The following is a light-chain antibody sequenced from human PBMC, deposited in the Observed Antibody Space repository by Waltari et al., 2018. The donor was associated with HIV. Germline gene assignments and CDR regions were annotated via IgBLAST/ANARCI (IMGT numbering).Light chain of an antibody. J-gene: IGKJ1*01. CDR1: QSVLYNSHNKSY. Sequence: DIVMTQFPDSLAVSLGERATLNCKSSQSVLYNSHNKSYLAWYQQKPGQPPKLLISWASTRESGVPDRFSGSGSGTEFTLTISSLQAEDVAVYYCQQYFSIPRTFGQGTEVEI. CDR2: WAS. CDR3: QQYFSIPRT. V-gene: IGKV4-1*01.